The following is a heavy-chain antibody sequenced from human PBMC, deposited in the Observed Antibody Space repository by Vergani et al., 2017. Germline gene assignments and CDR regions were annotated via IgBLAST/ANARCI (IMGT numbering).Heavy chain of an antibody. D-gene: IGHD1-26*01. CDR1: GFTFSSYS. CDR3: ASVGGLLDD. V-gene: IGHV3-21*01. J-gene: IGHJ4*02. CDR2: ISSSSSYI. Sequence: VQLVESGGGVVQPGRSLRLSCAASGFTFSSYSMNWVRQAPGKGLEWVSSISSSSSYIYYADSVKGRFTISRDNGKNSLYLQMNSLRAEDTAVYYCASVGGLLDDWGQGTLVTVSS.